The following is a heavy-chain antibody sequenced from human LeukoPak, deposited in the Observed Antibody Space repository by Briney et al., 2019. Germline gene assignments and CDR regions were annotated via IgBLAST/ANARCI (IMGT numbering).Heavy chain of an antibody. CDR1: GFTFSSYW. J-gene: IGHJ4*02. CDR3: AKVPRYDAFDC. V-gene: IGHV3-7*01. Sequence: GGSLRLSCAASGFTFSSYWMSWVRQAPGKGLEWVANIKQDGSEKYYVDSVKGRFTISRDNAKNSLYLQMNSLRAEDTAVYYCAKVPRYDAFDCWGQGTLVTVSS. D-gene: IGHD3-3*01. CDR2: IKQDGSEK.